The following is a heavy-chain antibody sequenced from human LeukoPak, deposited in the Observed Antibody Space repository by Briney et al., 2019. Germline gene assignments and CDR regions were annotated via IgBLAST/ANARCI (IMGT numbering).Heavy chain of an antibody. CDR2: MNPNSGNT. CDR1: GYTFTSYD. CDR3: ARGEFMGITGTTVAFDI. Sequence: ASVKVSCKASGYTFTSYDINWVRQATGQGLEWMGWMNPNSGNTGYAQKFEGRVTITRNTSISTAYMELSSLRSEDTAVYYCARGEFMGITGTTVAFDIWGQGTMVTVSS. D-gene: IGHD1-7*01. V-gene: IGHV1-8*03. J-gene: IGHJ3*02.